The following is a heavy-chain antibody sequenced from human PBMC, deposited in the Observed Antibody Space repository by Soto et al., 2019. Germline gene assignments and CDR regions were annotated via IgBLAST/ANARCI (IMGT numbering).Heavy chain of an antibody. V-gene: IGHV4-34*01. J-gene: IGHJ4*02. CDR3: ARGCRRGGSSWYTGAGPLDY. Sequence: KASETLSLTCAVYGGSFSGYYWSWIRQPPGKGLEWIGEINHSGSTNYNPSLKSRVTISVDTSKNQFSLKLSSVTAADTAVYYCARGCRRGGSSWYTGAGPLDYWGQGTLVTVSS. CDR1: GGSFSGYY. CDR2: INHSGST. D-gene: IGHD6-13*01.